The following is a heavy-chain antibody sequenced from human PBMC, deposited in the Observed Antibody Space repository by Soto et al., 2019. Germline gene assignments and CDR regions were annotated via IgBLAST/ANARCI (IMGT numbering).Heavy chain of an antibody. J-gene: IGHJ4*02. CDR3: ARIHWRQSSLDQ. V-gene: IGHV4-59*01. CDR1: GGSISSYY. Sequence: SETLSLTCTVSGGSISSYYWSWIRQPPGKGLEWIGYIYYSGSTNYNPSLKSRVTISVDTSKNQFSLKLSSVTAADTAVYYCARIHWRQSSLDQWGQGTPVTVSS. CDR2: IYYSGST. D-gene: IGHD1-1*01.